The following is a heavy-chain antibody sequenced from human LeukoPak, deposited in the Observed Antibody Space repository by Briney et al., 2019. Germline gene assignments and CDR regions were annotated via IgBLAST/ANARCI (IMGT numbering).Heavy chain of an antibody. CDR3: ARDADCSNYRNWFDP. CDR1: GFTFSSYW. Sequence: GGSLRLSRAASGFTFSSYWMSWVRQAPGKGLEWVANIKQGGSEKYYVDSVKGRFTISRDNAKNSLYLQMNSLRAEDTAVYYCARDADCSNYRNWFDPWGQGTLVTVSS. V-gene: IGHV3-7*01. J-gene: IGHJ5*02. D-gene: IGHD4-11*01. CDR2: IKQGGSEK.